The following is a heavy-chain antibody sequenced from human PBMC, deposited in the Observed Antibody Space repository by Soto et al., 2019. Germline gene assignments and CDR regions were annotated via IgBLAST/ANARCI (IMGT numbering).Heavy chain of an antibody. D-gene: IGHD6-19*01. Sequence: EVQLLESGGGLVKPGGSLRLSCSASGFSFSNHAMSWVRQAPGKGLEWVSAIIDDGGRAYYADSVKGRFTISRDNYRNTLSLQMNSLRAEDTAVYYCARDKMEQWLVGGYLGYWGQGTQVTVSS. CDR2: IIDDGGRA. CDR3: ARDKMEQWLVGGYLGY. CDR1: GFSFSNHA. V-gene: IGHV3-23*01. J-gene: IGHJ4*02.